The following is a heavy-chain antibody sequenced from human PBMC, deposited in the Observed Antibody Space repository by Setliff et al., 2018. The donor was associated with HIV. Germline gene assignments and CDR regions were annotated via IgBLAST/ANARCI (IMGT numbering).Heavy chain of an antibody. D-gene: IGHD3-22*01. CDR2: ISGSAGTT. J-gene: IGHJ2*01. CDR3: AKDMEYDTSVYYHWYFDL. V-gene: IGHV3-23*01. Sequence: PGGSLRLSCAASGFTFSNYAMSWVRQAPGKGLEWVSGISGSAGTTYYADSVKGRFTISRDNSKNTLYLQMNSLRAEDTALYYCAKDMEYDTSVYYHWYFDLWGRGALVTVSS. CDR1: GFTFSNYA.